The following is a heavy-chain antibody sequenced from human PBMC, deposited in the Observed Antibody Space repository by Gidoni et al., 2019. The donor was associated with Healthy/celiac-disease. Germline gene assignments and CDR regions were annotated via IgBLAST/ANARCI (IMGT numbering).Heavy chain of an antibody. V-gene: IGHV3-73*01. CDR1: GSTFSGSA. J-gene: IGHJ6*02. CDR2: IRSKANSYAT. D-gene: IGHD3-3*01. CDR3: TRRSYDFWSGYYTGENYGMDV. Sequence: EVQLVESGGGLVQPGGSLNISCAACGSTFSGSARHWVSQASGKGLGCVGRIRSKANSYATAYAASVKGRLTISRDDSKNTAYLQMNSLKTEDTAVYYCTRRSYDFWSGYYTGENYGMDVWGQGTTVTVSS.